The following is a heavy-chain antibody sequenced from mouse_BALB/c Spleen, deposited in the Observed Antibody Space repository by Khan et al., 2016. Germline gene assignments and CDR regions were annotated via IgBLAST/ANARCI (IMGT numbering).Heavy chain of an antibody. CDR2: IYPGDGDT. D-gene: IGHD2-1*01. V-gene: IGHV1-80*01. CDR1: GYVFSNFW. Sequence: QVQLKQSGAELVRPGSSVKISCKASGYVFSNFWMNWVKQRPGQGLEWIGQIYPGDGDTNYNGKFKGKATLTADQSSSTAYMQLSSLTSEDSAVYFCAKGNGNPYYALDHWGQGTSVTVSS. CDR3: AKGNGNPYYALDH. J-gene: IGHJ4*01.